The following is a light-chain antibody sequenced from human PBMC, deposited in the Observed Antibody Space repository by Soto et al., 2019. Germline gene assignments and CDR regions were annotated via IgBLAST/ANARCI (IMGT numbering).Light chain of an antibody. Sequence: EIVMTQSPPTLSLSPVERATLSSMACQGVTTDLAWYQQKPGQPPRLLIYGASTRATDFPARFSGSGSGTEFTLTISSVQAEDFAVYYCQQRSSWPHTFGQGTQLEIK. CDR2: GAS. V-gene: IGKV3-15*01. CDR3: QQRSSWPHT. CDR1: QGVTTD. J-gene: IGKJ5*01.